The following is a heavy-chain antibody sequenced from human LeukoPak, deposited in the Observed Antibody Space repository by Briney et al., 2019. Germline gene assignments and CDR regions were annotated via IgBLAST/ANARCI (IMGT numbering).Heavy chain of an antibody. V-gene: IGHV3-33*01. CDR1: GFTFGGHG. Sequence: GGSLRLSCAGSGFTFGGHGMHWFRQTPGKGLEWVAVIAYDGSRAFYADSVKGRFTISRDNSKNTMSVQMDDLRAVDTAVYYCTRYNNDHFDYWGQGTLVTVSS. CDR2: IAYDGSRA. J-gene: IGHJ4*02. CDR3: TRYNNDHFDY. D-gene: IGHD1-14*01.